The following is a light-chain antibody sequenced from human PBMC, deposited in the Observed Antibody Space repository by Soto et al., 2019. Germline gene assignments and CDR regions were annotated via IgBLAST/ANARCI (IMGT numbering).Light chain of an antibody. Sequence: EIVLTQSPATLSLSPGERATLSCRASQSVSSYLAWYQQKPGQAPRLLIYHASNRATGIPARFSGSGSGTDFPLTISSLEPEDFAVYYFQQRSNWPRTFGQGTKVEIK. CDR3: QQRSNWPRT. CDR1: QSVSSY. V-gene: IGKV3-11*01. CDR2: HAS. J-gene: IGKJ1*01.